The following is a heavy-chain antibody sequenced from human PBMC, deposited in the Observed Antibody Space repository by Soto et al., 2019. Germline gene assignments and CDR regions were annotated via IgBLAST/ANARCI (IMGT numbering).Heavy chain of an antibody. V-gene: IGHV3-30-3*01. D-gene: IGHD6-6*01. CDR2: ISYDGSEK. CDR3: AGEVGGSSPPG. J-gene: IGHJ4*02. CDR1: GFTFSSHA. Sequence: QVQLVESGGGVVQPGRSLRLSCAASGFTFSSHAMHWLRQAPVKGLEWVAVISYDGSEKYNADSVKGRFTISRDSSKNTLYLQMDSLGPEDTAGYYCAGEVGGSSPPGWGQGTLVTVFS.